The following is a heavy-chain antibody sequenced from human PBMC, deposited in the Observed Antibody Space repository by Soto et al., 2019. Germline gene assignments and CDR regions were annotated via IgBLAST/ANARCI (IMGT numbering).Heavy chain of an antibody. CDR1: GFAFSTYA. CDR3: ATSRPPDPHGFDH. J-gene: IGHJ4*02. CDR2: IWYDGSEK. Sequence: GGSLRLSCAASGFAFSTYAMHWVRQAPGKGLEWVAVIWYDGSEKNYADSVKGRFTISRDNSKNTLYLQMNSLRAEDTALYYCATSRPPDPHGFDHWGQGTLVTVSS. V-gene: IGHV3-33*01.